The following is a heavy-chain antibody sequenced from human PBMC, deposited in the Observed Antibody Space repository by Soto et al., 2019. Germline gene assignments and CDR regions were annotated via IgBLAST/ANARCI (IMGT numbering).Heavy chain of an antibody. CDR2: ISGSGGST. J-gene: IGHJ4*02. CDR1: GFTFSSYA. V-gene: IGHV3-23*01. D-gene: IGHD2-15*01. Sequence: GGSLRLSCAASGFTFSSYAMSWVRQAPGKGLEWVSAISGSGGSTYYADSVKGRFTISRDNSKNTLYLQMNSLRAEDTAVYYCAQGNRSPSGGTFDYWGQGTLVTVSS. CDR3: AQGNRSPSGGTFDY.